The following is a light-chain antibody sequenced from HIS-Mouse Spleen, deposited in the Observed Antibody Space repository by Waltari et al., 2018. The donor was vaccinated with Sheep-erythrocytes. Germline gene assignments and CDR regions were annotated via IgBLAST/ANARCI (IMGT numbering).Light chain of an antibody. CDR3: QAWDSSTVV. CDR1: KLGEKY. CDR2: QDS. J-gene: IGLJ2*01. Sequence: SYELTQPHSVSVSPGQTASITCSGDKLGEKYACWYQQKPGQSPVLVMYQDSKRPSGIPERFSGSNSGNTATLTISGTQAMDEADYYCQAWDSSTVVFGGGTKLTVL. V-gene: IGLV3-1*01.